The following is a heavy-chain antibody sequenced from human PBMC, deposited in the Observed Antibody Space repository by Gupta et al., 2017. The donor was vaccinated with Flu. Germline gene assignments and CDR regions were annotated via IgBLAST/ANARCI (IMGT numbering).Heavy chain of an antibody. D-gene: IGHD3-16*01. CDR3: ARDYDGTGNYYYYYHGMDV. CDR1: GGTFSSNA. CDR2: LIPKFGTP. J-gene: IGHJ6*02. V-gene: IGHV1-69*06. Sequence: QLQLVHSGADVKKPGSSVKISCTASGGTFSSNAISWVRQAPGHGLEWMGGLIPKFGTPNYAQQYQDRVTITADTSTSTVYIELSSLRSDDTVVYYCARDYDGTGNYYYYYHGMDVWGQGTTVTVSS.